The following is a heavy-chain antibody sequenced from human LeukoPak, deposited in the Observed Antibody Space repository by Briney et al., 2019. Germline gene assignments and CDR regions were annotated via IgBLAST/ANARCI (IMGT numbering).Heavy chain of an antibody. V-gene: IGHV4-59*08. CDR3: ARTTRVTPDGRAEYFED. CDR1: GGPISGYY. D-gene: IGHD4-11*01. Sequence: SETLSLTCTVSGGPISGYYWSWIRQPPGKGLEWIGYIFDNGSPDYNPSLKSRVAISVDTSKNQFSLKLSSVTAADTAVYYCARTTRVTPDGRAEYFEDWGQGTLVIVSS. J-gene: IGHJ1*01. CDR2: IFDNGSP.